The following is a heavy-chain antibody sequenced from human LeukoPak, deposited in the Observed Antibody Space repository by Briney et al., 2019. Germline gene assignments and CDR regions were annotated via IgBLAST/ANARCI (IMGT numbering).Heavy chain of an antibody. V-gene: IGHV4-59*08. CDR2: IYNSGST. CDR1: GGSINSYY. J-gene: IGHJ3*02. CDR3: ARRLRIEGGTRRGDALDM. Sequence: SGTLSLTCTVSGGSINSYYWTWIRQPPGKGLEWIGYIYNSGSTNYNPSLKSRVTISADTSKKQFSLRVSSVTAADTAVYYCARRLRIEGGTRRGDALDMWGQGTMVTVSS. D-gene: IGHD1-26*01.